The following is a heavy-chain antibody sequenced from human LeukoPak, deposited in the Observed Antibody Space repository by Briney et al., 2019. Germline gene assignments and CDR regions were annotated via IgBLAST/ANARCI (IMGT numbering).Heavy chain of an antibody. CDR3: ARDGYCSSTGCPAYFFDS. D-gene: IGHD2-2*03. V-gene: IGHV3-30-3*01. J-gene: IGHJ4*02. Sequence: GGSLRLSCAASGFTFSSYAMHWVRQAPGKGLHWVAVISYDGTNKYYADSVKGRFTISRDNSKNTLYLQLNSLRPEDTALYYCARDGYCSSTGCPAYFFDSWGQGTLVTVSS. CDR1: GFTFSSYA. CDR2: ISYDGTNK.